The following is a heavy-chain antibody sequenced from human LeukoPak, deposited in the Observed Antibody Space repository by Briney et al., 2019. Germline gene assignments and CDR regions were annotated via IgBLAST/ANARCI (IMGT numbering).Heavy chain of an antibody. Sequence: GGSLRLSCAASGFTVSSNYMSWVRQAPGKGLEWVSVIDSGGSTYYADSVKGRFTISRDNSRNTLYLQMNSLRAEDTAVYYCARSTVVTGRYYYYYMDVRGKGTTVSVSS. J-gene: IGHJ6*03. V-gene: IGHV3-53*01. CDR2: IDSGGST. CDR3: ARSTVVTGRYYYYYMDV. CDR1: GFTVSSNY. D-gene: IGHD4-23*01.